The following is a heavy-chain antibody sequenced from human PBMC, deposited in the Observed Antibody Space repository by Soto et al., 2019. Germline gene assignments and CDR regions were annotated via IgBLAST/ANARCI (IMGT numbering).Heavy chain of an antibody. CDR1: GFTLSSYV. CDR3: AKGPEQLVHGVFDY. J-gene: IGHJ4*02. Sequence: EVQLLDSGGGLVQPGGSLRLSCAASGFTLSSYVMSWVRRAPGKGLEWVSGIDGGGGTYYADSVKGRFTISRDNSKNTLYLQMNSLRAEDTAVYYCAKGPEQLVHGVFDYWGQGTLVAVSS. D-gene: IGHD6-6*01. CDR2: IDGGGGT. V-gene: IGHV3-23*01.